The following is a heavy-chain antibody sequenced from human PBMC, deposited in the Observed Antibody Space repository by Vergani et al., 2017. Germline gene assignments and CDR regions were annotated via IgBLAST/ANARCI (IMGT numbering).Heavy chain of an antibody. D-gene: IGHD3-22*01. CDR2: ISYDGSNN. CDR1: GFTFSSYA. J-gene: IGHJ4*02. CDR3: AKVGLYDSKDY. V-gene: IGHV3-30-3*01. Sequence: QVQLVESGGGVVQPGRSLRLSCAASGFTFSSYAMHWVRQAPGKGLEWVAVISYDGSNNYYADSVKGRFTISRDNSKNTLYLQMTDLRAEDTAVYYCAKVGLYDSKDYWGQGTLVTVSS.